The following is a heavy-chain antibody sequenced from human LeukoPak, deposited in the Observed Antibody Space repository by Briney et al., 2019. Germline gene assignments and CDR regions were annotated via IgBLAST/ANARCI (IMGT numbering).Heavy chain of an antibody. V-gene: IGHV4-61*02. D-gene: IGHD5-18*01. CDR3: ARAWYSHGTFDH. Sequence: PSETLSLTCTVSGGSISSGSYYWSWIRQPAGKGLEWIGRIYTSGGTNYNPSLKSRVTIPVDTSRNQFSLRLNSVTAADTAVYYCARAWYSHGTFDHWGQGTLVTVSS. CDR2: IYTSGGT. J-gene: IGHJ4*02. CDR1: GGSISSGSYY.